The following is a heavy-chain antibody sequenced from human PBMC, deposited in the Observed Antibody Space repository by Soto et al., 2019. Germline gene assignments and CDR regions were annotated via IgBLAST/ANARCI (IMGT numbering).Heavy chain of an antibody. J-gene: IGHJ4*02. CDR3: ARATTITYYDFWSGYLAPEFDY. D-gene: IGHD3-3*01. V-gene: IGHV1-2*04. CDR1: GSTFTGYY. CDR2: INPNSGGT. Sequence: ASVKVSCKASGSTFTGYYMHWVRQAPGQGLEWMGWINPNSGGTNYAQKFQGWVTMTRDTSISTAYMELSRLRSDDTAVYYCARATTITYYDFWSGYLAPEFDYWGQGTLVTV.